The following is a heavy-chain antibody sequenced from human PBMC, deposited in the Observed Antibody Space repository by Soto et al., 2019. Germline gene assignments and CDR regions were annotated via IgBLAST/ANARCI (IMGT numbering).Heavy chain of an antibody. CDR2: VSHDGRNT. Sequence: PGGSLRLSCAASGFTFSDYAMHWVRQAPGKGLERVAVVSHDGRNTHYADYVKDRFTISRDSSKNKITLKMTSLRAEDTAVYYCAKGGRQWLVTSDFNYWGQGA. J-gene: IGHJ4*02. V-gene: IGHV3-30*18. CDR1: GFTFSDYA. D-gene: IGHD6-19*01. CDR3: AKGGRQWLVTSDFNY.